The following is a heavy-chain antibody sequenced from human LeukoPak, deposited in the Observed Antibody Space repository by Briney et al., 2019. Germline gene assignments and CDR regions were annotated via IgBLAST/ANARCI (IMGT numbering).Heavy chain of an antibody. CDR3: ARYGSGAYALDV. J-gene: IGHJ3*01. CDR2: IHYSGSA. V-gene: IGHV4-59*08. CDR1: GGSISTYY. Sequence: KPSETLSLTCTVSGGSISTYYWSWIRQPPGKGLEWIAHIHYSGSAKYNPSLKSRVTISVDTSKNQFSLKLSSVTAADTAVYYCARYGSGAYALDVWGQGTVVTVSS. D-gene: IGHD3-10*01.